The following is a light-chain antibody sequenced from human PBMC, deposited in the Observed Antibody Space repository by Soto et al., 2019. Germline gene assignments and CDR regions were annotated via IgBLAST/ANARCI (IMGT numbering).Light chain of an antibody. J-gene: IGKJ1*01. Sequence: EILFTQSPGTLSLSPGERATLSCRASQSVSSYLAWYQQKPGQSPRRLIYGTSTRATGIPARFSGSGSGTEFTLTISSLQSEDFAVYYCHQYNFWPTFGQGTKVDIK. CDR2: GTS. CDR3: HQYNFWPT. V-gene: IGKV3-15*01. CDR1: QSVSSY.